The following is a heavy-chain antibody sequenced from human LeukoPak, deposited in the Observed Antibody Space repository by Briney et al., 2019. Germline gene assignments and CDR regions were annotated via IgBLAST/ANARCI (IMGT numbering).Heavy chain of an antibody. CDR1: GFTFSSYA. J-gene: IGHJ4*02. CDR2: ISYDGSNK. Sequence: GGSLRLSCAASGFTFSSYAMHWLRQAPGKGLEGVAVISYDGSNKYYADSVKGRFTISRDNSKNTLYLQMNSLRAEDTAVYYCASGAYYYDSSGYSRTFDYWGQGTLVTVSS. V-gene: IGHV3-30-3*01. CDR3: ASGAYYYDSSGYSRTFDY. D-gene: IGHD3-22*01.